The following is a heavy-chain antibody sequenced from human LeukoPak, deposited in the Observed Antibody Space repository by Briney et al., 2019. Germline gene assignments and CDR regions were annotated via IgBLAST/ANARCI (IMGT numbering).Heavy chain of an antibody. Sequence: GGSLRLSCAASGFTFSSYWTSWVRQAPGKGLEWVANIKQDGSEKYYVDSVKGRFTISRDNAKNSLYLQMNSLRAEDTAVYYYARDYYDSSGYYLFDYWGQGTLVTVSS. D-gene: IGHD3-22*01. CDR2: IKQDGSEK. J-gene: IGHJ4*02. V-gene: IGHV3-7*01. CDR3: ARDYYDSSGYYLFDY. CDR1: GFTFSSYW.